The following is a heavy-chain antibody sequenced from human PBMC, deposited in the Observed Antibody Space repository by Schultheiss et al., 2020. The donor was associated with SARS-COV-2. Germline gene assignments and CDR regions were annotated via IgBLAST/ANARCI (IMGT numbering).Heavy chain of an antibody. Sequence: SQTLSLTCAVYGGSFSGYYWSWIRQPPGKGLEWIGEINHSGSTNYNPSLKSRVTISIDTSKNQFSLKLSSVTAADTAVYYCARALLGVGYYGSGTKRGWFDPWGQGTLVTVSS. V-gene: IGHV4-34*01. D-gene: IGHD3-10*01. CDR2: INHSGST. CDR1: GGSFSGYY. CDR3: ARALLGVGYYGSGTKRGWFDP. J-gene: IGHJ5*02.